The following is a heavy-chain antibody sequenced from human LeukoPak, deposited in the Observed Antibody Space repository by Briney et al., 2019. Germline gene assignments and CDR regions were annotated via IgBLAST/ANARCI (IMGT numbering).Heavy chain of an antibody. CDR3: ARGGDIVVVPAAMIPRYLNGDCHRAEYFQH. V-gene: IGHV1-69*13. CDR1: GGTFSSYA. Sequence: ASVKVSCKASGGTFSSYAISWVRQAPGQGLEWMGGIIPIFGTANYAQKFQGRVTITADESTSTAYMELSSLRSEDTAVYYCARGGDIVVVPAAMIPRYLNGDCHRAEYFQHWGQGTLVTVSS. CDR2: IIPIFGTA. J-gene: IGHJ1*01. D-gene: IGHD2-2*01.